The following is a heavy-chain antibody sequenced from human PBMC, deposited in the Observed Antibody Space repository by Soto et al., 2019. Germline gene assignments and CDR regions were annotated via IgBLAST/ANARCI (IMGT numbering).Heavy chain of an antibody. CDR3: ARNKKGRIFVERAYSYFDL. CDR2: IYHSGST. CDR1: GGSISSSNW. Sequence: SETLSRTCAVSGGSISSSNWWRWVRQPPGKGLEWIGEIYHSGSTNYTPSLKSRVTISVDTFKNQFSLKLSSVTAADTAVYYCARNKKGRIFVERAYSYFDLCGRGTLVTVSS. J-gene: IGHJ2*01. D-gene: IGHD1-1*01. V-gene: IGHV4-4*02.